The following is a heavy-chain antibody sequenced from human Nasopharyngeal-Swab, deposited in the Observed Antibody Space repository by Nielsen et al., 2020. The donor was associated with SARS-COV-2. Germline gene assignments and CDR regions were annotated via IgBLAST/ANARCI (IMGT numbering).Heavy chain of an antibody. V-gene: IGHV4-59*01. Sequence: WIRQPPGKGLEWTGYIYYSGSTNYNPSLKSRVTISVDTSKNQFSLKLSSVTAADTAVYYCARVLGSIVVVPAAMPVYAFDIWGQGTMVTVSS. D-gene: IGHD2-2*01. CDR3: ARVLGSIVVVPAAMPVYAFDI. CDR2: IYYSGST. J-gene: IGHJ3*02.